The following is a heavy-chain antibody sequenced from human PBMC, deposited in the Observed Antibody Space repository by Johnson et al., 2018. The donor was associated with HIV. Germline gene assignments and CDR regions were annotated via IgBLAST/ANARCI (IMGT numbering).Heavy chain of an antibody. D-gene: IGHD5-24*01. CDR2: VFSGDNT. Sequence: EMQLVESGGGLVKPGGSLRLSCTASGFSFSDYYMSWIRQAPGKGLEWVSIVFSGDNTYYADSAKGRFTISRDNSKNTLYLQMNSLRVEDTAVYYCARSCRDGYTCNAFDIWGQGTMVTVSS. CDR3: ARSCRDGYTCNAFDI. J-gene: IGHJ3*02. CDR1: GFSFSDYY. V-gene: IGHV3-66*01.